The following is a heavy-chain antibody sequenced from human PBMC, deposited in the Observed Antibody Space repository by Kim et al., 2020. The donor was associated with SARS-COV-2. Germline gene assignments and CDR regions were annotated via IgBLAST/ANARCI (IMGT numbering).Heavy chain of an antibody. CDR2: MNPNNGHA. CDR3: SISLSGSLRPADY. D-gene: IGHD5-12*01. V-gene: IGHV1-8*01. CDR1: GYNFISYD. Sequence: ASVKVSCKPSGYNFISYDINWARQATGQGLEWMGWMNPNNGHAGYAQEFQGRVTMTWDTSTSTAYMELTSLNFEDTAVYYCSISLSGSLRPADYWGHGTL. J-gene: IGHJ4*01.